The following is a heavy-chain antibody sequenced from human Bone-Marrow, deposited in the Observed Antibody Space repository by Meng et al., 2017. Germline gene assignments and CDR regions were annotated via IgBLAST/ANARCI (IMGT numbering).Heavy chain of an antibody. J-gene: IGHJ4*02. CDR1: GGSFSDYY. CDR3: ARGPTTMAHDFDY. Sequence: QGQLQQWGAVLVKPSATLSLTCVVSGGSFSDYYWSWIRQPPGKGLEWIGEINHSGSTNYNPSLENRATISVDTSQNNLSLKLSSVTAADSAVYYCARGPTTMAHDFDYWGQGTLVTVSS. D-gene: IGHD4-11*01. CDR2: INHSGST. V-gene: IGHV4-34*01.